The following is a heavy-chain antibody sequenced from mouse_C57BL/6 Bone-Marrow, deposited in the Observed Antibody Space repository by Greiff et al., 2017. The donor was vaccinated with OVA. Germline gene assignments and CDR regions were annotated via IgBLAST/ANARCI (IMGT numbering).Heavy chain of an antibody. CDR2: IDPENGDT. J-gene: IGHJ2*01. CDR3: TTGSPYYLDY. D-gene: IGHD1-1*01. V-gene: IGHV14-4*01. CDR1: GFNIKDDY. Sequence: VQLQQSGAELVRPGASVKLSCTASGFNIKDDYMHWVKQRPEQGLEWIGWIDPENGDTEYASKFQGKATITADTSSNTAYLQLSSLTSEDTAVYYCTTGSPYYLDYWGQGTTLTVSS.